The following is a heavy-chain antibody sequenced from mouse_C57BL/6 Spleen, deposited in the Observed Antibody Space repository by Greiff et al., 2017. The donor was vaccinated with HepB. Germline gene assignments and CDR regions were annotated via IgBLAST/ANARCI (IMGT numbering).Heavy chain of an antibody. CDR3: ARTGGQLRRGYEPFFDY. Sequence: QVQLQQSGAELVKPGASVKISCKASGYAFSSYWMNWVKQRPGKGLEWIGQIYPGDGDTNYNGKFKGKATLTADKSSSTAYMQLSSLTSEDSAVYFCARTGGQLRRGYEPFFDYWGQGTTLTVSS. V-gene: IGHV1-80*01. CDR1: GYAFSSYW. CDR2: IYPGDGDT. J-gene: IGHJ2*01. D-gene: IGHD3-2*02.